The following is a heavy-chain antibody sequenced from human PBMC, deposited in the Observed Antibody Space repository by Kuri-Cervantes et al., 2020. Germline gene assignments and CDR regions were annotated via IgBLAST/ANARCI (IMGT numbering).Heavy chain of an antibody. V-gene: IGHV3-30*04. Sequence: GESLKISCAASGFTFSSYAMHWVRQAPGKGLEWVAVIWYDGSNKYYADSVKGRFTISRDNSKNTLYLQMNSLRAEDTAVYYCAKYSGSYDYYYGMDVWGQGTAVTVSS. D-gene: IGHD1-26*01. J-gene: IGHJ6*02. CDR3: AKYSGSYDYYYGMDV. CDR1: GFTFSSYA. CDR2: IWYDGSNK.